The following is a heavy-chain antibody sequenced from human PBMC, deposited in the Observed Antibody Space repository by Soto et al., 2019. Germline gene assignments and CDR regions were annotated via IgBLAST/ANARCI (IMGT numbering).Heavy chain of an antibody. CDR1: EFTFSNYA. Sequence: EVQLLESGGGLVQPGGSLRLSCAASEFTFSNYAMSWGRPAPGKGLEWVSAISYGGGTTYYADSVKGRFTISRDNSKNTLYLQMNSLRAEDTAVYYCAKNPGYYYDSTGYHFDYWGQGTLVTVSS. D-gene: IGHD3-22*01. V-gene: IGHV3-23*01. CDR3: AKNPGYYYDSTGYHFDY. CDR2: ISYGGGTT. J-gene: IGHJ4*02.